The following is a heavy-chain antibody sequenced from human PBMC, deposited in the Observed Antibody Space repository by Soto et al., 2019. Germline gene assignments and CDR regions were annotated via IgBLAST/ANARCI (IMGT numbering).Heavy chain of an antibody. CDR2: IYYSGST. V-gene: IGHV4-59*01. CDR3: ARGRYSGYDIFDY. CDR1: GGSISSYY. Sequence: QVQLQESGPGLVKPSETLSLTCTVSGGSISSYYWSWIRQPPGKGLEWIGYIYYSGSTNYNPSLTSRVTIAVDTSKNQFSLKLSSVTAADTAVYYCARGRYSGYDIFDYWGQGTLVTVSS. D-gene: IGHD5-12*01. J-gene: IGHJ4*02.